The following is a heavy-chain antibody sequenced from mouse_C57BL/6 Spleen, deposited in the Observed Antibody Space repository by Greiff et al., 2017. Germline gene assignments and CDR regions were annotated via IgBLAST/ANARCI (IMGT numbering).Heavy chain of an antibody. J-gene: IGHJ1*03. D-gene: IGHD1-1*01. CDR3: RVYYYGSPGYFDV. CDR2: IYPGDGDT. Sequence: QVQLQQSGAELVKPGASVKISCKASGYAFSSYWMNWVKQRPGKGLEWIGKIYPGDGDTNYNGKFKGKAPLTADKSSSTAYMQLSSLTSEDSAVYFCRVYYYGSPGYFDVWGTGTTVTVSS. V-gene: IGHV1-80*01. CDR1: GYAFSSYW.